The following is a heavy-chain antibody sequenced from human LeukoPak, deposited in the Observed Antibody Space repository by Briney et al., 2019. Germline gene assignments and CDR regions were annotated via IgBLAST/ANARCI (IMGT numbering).Heavy chain of an antibody. V-gene: IGHV3-7*01. CDR1: GFTFSAYW. Sequence: QPGGSLRLSCAASGFTFSAYWMSWVRRAPGKGLEWVADIKQDGGEKNYVDSVKGRFTISRDNAKNSLYLQMNSLRAEDTAVYYCARAGYTYGTLYFWGQGTLVTVSS. CDR3: ARAGYTYGTLYF. CDR2: IKQDGGEK. D-gene: IGHD5-18*01. J-gene: IGHJ4*02.